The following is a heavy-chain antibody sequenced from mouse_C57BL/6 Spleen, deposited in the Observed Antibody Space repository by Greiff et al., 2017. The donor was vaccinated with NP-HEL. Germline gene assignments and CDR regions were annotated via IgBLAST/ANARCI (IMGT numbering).Heavy chain of an antibody. Sequence: EVHLVESGGGLVQPGGSMKLSCVASGFTFSNYWMNWVRQSPEKGLEWVAQIRLKSDNYATHYAESVKGRFTISRDDSKSSVYLQMNNLRAEDTGIYYCTGRSWFAYWGQGTLVTVSA. CDR3: TGRSWFAY. V-gene: IGHV6-3*01. CDR2: IRLKSDNYAT. CDR1: GFTFSNYW. J-gene: IGHJ3*01.